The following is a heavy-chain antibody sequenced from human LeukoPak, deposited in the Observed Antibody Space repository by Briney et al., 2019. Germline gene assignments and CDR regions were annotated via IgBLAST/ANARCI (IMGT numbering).Heavy chain of an antibody. J-gene: IGHJ3*02. V-gene: IGHV3-7*05. Sequence: PGGSLRLSCEVSGLTFGDYWMTWVCQAPGKGLECVANIKQDGSENHYVDSVKGRFTISRDNAKNSLSLQMNSLRAEDTAVYYCATYWRYFDWLLSDIWGLGTMVTVSS. D-gene: IGHD3-9*01. CDR1: GLTFGDYW. CDR3: ATYWRYFDWLLSDI. CDR2: IKQDGSEN.